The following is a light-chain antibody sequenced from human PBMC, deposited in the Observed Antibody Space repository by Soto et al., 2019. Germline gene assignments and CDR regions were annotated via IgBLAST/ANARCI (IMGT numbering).Light chain of an antibody. V-gene: IGKV1-5*03. CDR2: KAS. CDR3: QQYKAYPYT. J-gene: IGKJ2*01. CDR1: QTINRW. Sequence: DIQMTQSPSAXSXXVXXXXXXXXRASQTINRWLAWYQQKPGEVPKLLIYKASVLESGVPSRFSGSGSGTEFTLTISRLQPEDVATYYCQQYKAYPYTFAQGTKVDI.